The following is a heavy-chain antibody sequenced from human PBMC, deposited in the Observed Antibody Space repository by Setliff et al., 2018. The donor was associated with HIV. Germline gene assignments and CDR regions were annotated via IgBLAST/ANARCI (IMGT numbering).Heavy chain of an antibody. CDR3: AKSYGSGWSADTFDI. CDR1: GASIDSGDHY. Sequence: SETLSLTCTVSGASIDSGDHYWTWIRQPPGKGLEWIGYIYYSGTTYYNSSLKSRVTISLHTSKNQFSLKLISVTAADTAMSYCAKSYGSGWSADTFDIWGQGTVVTVSS. V-gene: IGHV4-30-4*01. J-gene: IGHJ3*02. CDR2: IYYSGTT. D-gene: IGHD6-19*01.